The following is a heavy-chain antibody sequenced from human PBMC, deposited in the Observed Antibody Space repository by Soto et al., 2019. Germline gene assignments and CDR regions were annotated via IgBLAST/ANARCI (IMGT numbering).Heavy chain of an antibody. CDR3: ARGAVLRFLGWFRWFDP. D-gene: IGHD3-3*01. V-gene: IGHV4-4*02. CDR1: GGSISSSNW. J-gene: IGHJ5*02. CDR2: IYHSGST. Sequence: SETLSLTCAVSGGSISSSNWWSWVRQPPGKGLEWIGEIYHSGSTNYNPSLKSRVTISVDKSKNQFSLKLSSVTAADTAVYYCARGAVLRFLGWFRWFDPWGQGTLVTVSS.